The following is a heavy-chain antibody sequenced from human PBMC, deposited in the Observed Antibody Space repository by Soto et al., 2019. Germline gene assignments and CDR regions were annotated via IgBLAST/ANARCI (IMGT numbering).Heavy chain of an antibody. J-gene: IGHJ5*02. CDR1: GFTFSNAW. CDR3: AKDPSEAMVTNWFDP. V-gene: IGHV3-15*07. D-gene: IGHD5-18*01. CDR2: IKSKTDGGTP. Sequence: GGSLRLSCAASGFTFSNAWINWVRQAPGKGLEWVGRIKSKTDGGTPDYAAPVKGRFAISRDDSKNMVYLQMNSLKTEDTGIYYCAKDPSEAMVTNWFDPWGQGTLVTVSS.